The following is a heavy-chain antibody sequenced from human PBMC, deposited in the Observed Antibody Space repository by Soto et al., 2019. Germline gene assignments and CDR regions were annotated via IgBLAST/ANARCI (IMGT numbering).Heavy chain of an antibody. Sequence: ASVKVSCKASGGTFSSYAISWVRQAPGQGLEWMGGIIPIFGTANYAQKFQGRVTITADESTSTAYMELSSLRSEDTAVYYCARDGPRHDNYYDSSGRSDAFDIWRQGRMVTVS. V-gene: IGHV1-69*13. D-gene: IGHD3-22*01. CDR3: ARDGPRHDNYYDSSGRSDAFDI. CDR1: GGTFSSYA. J-gene: IGHJ3*02. CDR2: IIPIFGTA.